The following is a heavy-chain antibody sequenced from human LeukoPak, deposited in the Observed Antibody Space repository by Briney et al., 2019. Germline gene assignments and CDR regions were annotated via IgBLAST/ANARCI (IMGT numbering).Heavy chain of an antibody. Sequence: GASVKVSCKASGRTFSSYYMHWVRQAPGQGLEWMGIINPSGGTTSYAQKFQGRVTMTRDMSTSTVYMELSSLRSEDTAVYYCASPGDYGDYVYGMDVWGQGTTVTVSS. J-gene: IGHJ6*02. V-gene: IGHV1-46*01. CDR3: ASPGDYGDYVYGMDV. D-gene: IGHD4-17*01. CDR1: GRTFSSYY. CDR2: INPSGGTT.